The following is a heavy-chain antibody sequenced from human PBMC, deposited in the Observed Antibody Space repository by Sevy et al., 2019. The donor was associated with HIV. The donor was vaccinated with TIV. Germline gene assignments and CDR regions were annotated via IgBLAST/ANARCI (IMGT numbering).Heavy chain of an antibody. V-gene: IGHV3-11*01. D-gene: IGHD1-26*01. CDR2: IRSTGDTI. CDR1: GFTFSDYN. J-gene: IGHJ4*02. CDR3: ARVFGIGIVGATPDY. Sequence: GGSLRLSCAASGFTFSDYNMIWIRQAPGRGLEWISYIRSTGDTIYYANSVKGRFTISRDNANNSLYLQMNSLTAGDTAVYYCARVFGIGIVGATPDYWGQGTLVTVSS.